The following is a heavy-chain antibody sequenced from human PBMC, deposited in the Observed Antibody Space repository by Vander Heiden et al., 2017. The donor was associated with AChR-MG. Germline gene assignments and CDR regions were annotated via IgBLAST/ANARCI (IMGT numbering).Heavy chain of an antibody. Sequence: QVQLQQWGAGLLKPSETLSLTCAVYGGSFSGYSWGWIRQPPGKGLEWIGEINHSGSTNYNPSLKSRVTISVDTSKNQFSLKLSSVTAADTAVYYCARGGDIVVVPAAIRGNWFDPWGQGTLVTVSS. J-gene: IGHJ5*02. CDR1: GGSFSGYS. D-gene: IGHD2-2*02. CDR3: ARGGDIVVVPAAIRGNWFDP. V-gene: IGHV4-34*01. CDR2: INHSGST.